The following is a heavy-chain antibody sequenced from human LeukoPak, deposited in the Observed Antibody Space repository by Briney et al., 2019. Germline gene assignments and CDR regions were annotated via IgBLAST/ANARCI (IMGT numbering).Heavy chain of an antibody. CDR3: AVTSGPRFYCYYGMDV. V-gene: IGHV1-69*01. Sequence: GASVKVSCKASGGTFSSYAISWVRQAPGQGLEWMGGIIPIFGTANYAQKFQGRVTITADESTSTAYMELSSLRSEDTAVYYCAVTSGPRFYCYYGMDVWGQGTTVTVSS. D-gene: IGHD3-16*01. CDR1: GGTFSSYA. J-gene: IGHJ6*02. CDR2: IIPIFGTA.